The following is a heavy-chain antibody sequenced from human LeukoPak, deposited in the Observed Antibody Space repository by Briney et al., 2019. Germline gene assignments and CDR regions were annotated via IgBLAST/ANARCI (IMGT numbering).Heavy chain of an antibody. Sequence: ASVKVSCKVSGYTLTELSMHWVRQAPGKGLEWMGGFDPEDGETIYAQKFQGRVTMTEDTSTDTAYMELSSLRSEDTDVYYCATTGYDSSGYYYSYYFDYWGQGTLVTVSS. J-gene: IGHJ4*02. CDR2: FDPEDGET. D-gene: IGHD3-22*01. CDR3: ATTGYDSSGYYYSYYFDY. V-gene: IGHV1-24*01. CDR1: GYTLTELS.